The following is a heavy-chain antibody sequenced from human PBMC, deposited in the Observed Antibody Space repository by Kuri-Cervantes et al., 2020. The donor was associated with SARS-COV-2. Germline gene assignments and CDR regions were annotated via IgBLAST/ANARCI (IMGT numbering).Heavy chain of an antibody. V-gene: IGHV4-61*05. CDR1: GGSISSSSYY. D-gene: IGHD1-26*01. CDR3: ARSIRVGYFDY. Sequence: SETLSLTCTVSGGSISSSSYYWGWIRQPPGRGLEWVGYIYSSGRTNYNPSLKSRVTMSVDTSKKQFSLRLSSVTAADTAIYYCARSIRVGYFDYWGQGTLVTVSS. J-gene: IGHJ4*02. CDR2: IYSSGRT.